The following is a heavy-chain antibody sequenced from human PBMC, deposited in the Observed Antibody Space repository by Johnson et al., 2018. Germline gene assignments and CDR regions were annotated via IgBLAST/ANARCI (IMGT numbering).Heavy chain of an antibody. D-gene: IGHD3-16*01. CDR2: INPSGAGT. Sequence: VQLVQSGGGLVQPGGSLRLSCAASRFTFSSYAISWVRQAPGTGMEWVATINPSGAGTYYPASVKGRFTISRDNSKNTLYLQITSLSADDTAVYYCAKVPLGKWYSELWGRGTLVTVSS. J-gene: IGHJ2*01. CDR3: AKVPLGKWYSEL. CDR1: RFTFSSYA. V-gene: IGHV3-23*04.